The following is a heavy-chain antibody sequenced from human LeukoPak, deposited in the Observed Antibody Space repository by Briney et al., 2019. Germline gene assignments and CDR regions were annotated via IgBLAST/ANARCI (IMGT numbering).Heavy chain of an antibody. Sequence: ASVKVSCKASGGTFSSYAISWVRQAPGQGLEWMGGIIPIFGTANYAQKFQGRVTITADESTSTAYVELSSLRSEDTAVYYCASLTSLEMATTYWGQGTLVTVSS. V-gene: IGHV1-69*13. CDR3: ASLTSLEMATTY. J-gene: IGHJ4*02. CDR1: GGTFSSYA. D-gene: IGHD5-24*01. CDR2: IIPIFGTA.